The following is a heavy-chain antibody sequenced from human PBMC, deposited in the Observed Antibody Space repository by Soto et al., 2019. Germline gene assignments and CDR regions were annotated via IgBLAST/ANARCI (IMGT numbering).Heavy chain of an antibody. Sequence: SETLSLTCTVSGASISGFYWSWIRKSAGKGLEWIGRIYATGTTDYNPSLKSRVMMSVDTSRNQFSLKLSSVTAADTAVYYCARSPLYSSSAGDWFDPWGQGTLVTVSS. CDR2: IYATGTT. CDR3: ARSPLYSSSAGDWFDP. D-gene: IGHD6-6*01. J-gene: IGHJ5*02. V-gene: IGHV4-4*07. CDR1: GASISGFY.